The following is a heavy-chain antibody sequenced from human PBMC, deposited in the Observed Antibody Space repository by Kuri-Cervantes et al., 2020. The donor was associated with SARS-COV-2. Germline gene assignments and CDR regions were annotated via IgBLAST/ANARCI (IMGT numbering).Heavy chain of an antibody. Sequence: GESLKISCAASGFTFSSYAMHWVRQAPGKGLEWVAVISYDGSNKYYADSVKGRFTISRDNSKNTLYLQMNSLRAEDTAVYYCARDFSSSGGFDYWGQGTLVTVSS. J-gene: IGHJ4*02. D-gene: IGHD6-6*01. CDR3: ARDFSSSGGFDY. V-gene: IGHV3-30-3*01. CDR2: ISYDGSNK. CDR1: GFTFSSYA.